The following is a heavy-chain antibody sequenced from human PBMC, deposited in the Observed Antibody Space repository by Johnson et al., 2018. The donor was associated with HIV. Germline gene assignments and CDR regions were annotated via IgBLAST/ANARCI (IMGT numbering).Heavy chain of an antibody. CDR1: GFTFSDYY. J-gene: IGHJ3*02. V-gene: IGHV3-11*04. D-gene: IGHD3-22*01. CDR2: ISSSGSTI. CDR3: ARGRKSSGYIDAFDI. Sequence: QVQLVESGGGLVKPGGSLRLSCAASGFTFSDYYMSWIRQAPRKGLAWISYISSSGSTIYYQDSVKGRFTISRDNAKNSLYLQMNSLGAEDTAVYYGARGRKSSGYIDAFDIWGEGTMVTVSS.